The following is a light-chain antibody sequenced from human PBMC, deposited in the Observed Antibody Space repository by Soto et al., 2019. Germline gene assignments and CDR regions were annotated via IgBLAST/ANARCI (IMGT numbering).Light chain of an antibody. J-gene: IGLJ2*01. CDR2: SNN. V-gene: IGLV1-44*01. CDR1: SSNIGSKS. Sequence: QAVVTQLPSASGTPGQRVTISCSGSSSNIGSKSVNWYQQLPGTAPKLLIYSNNQRPSGVPDRVSGSKSGTSASLAISGLQSEDEADYYCATWDDSLNGPVFGGGTQLTVL. CDR3: ATWDDSLNGPV.